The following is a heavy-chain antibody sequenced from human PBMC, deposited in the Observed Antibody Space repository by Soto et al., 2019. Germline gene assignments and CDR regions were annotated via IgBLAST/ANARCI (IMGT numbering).Heavy chain of an antibody. Sequence: GGSLRLSCAASGFTLSSYAMGWVRHAPGQGLEWVSAISGSGGSTYYADSVKGRFTISRDNSKNTLYRQMNSLGAEATAVSYCAKDKRVVYCGGVCPVRACDDGMDVWGQGTTVTVSS. V-gene: IGHV3-23*01. CDR2: ISGSGGST. CDR1: GFTLSSYA. J-gene: IGHJ6*02. D-gene: IGHD2-21*02. CDR3: AKDKRVVYCGGVCPVRACDDGMDV.